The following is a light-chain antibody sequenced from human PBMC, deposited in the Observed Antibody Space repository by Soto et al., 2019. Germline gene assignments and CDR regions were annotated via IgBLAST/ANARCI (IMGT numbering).Light chain of an antibody. CDR3: QQRSDWP. CDR2: DAS. V-gene: IGKV3-11*01. Sequence: EIVLTQSPATLSLSPGERATLSCRASQGVGTNLAWYQQKPGQAPRLLIFDASKRATGIPARFSGSGSGTDFTLTIGSLEPEDFAIYYCQQRSDWPFGPGTKVDIK. CDR1: QGVGTN. J-gene: IGKJ3*01.